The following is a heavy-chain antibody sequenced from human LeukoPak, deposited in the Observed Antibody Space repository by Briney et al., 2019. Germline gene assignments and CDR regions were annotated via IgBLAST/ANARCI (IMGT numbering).Heavy chain of an antibody. CDR3: ARDSGWELQQYYFDY. D-gene: IGHD2-15*01. CDR1: GHTFTSYS. J-gene: IGHJ4*02. CDR2: ISASNGNT. Sequence: ASVKVSCKASGHTFTSYSINWVRRAPGQGLEWIGWISASNGNTNYAQKFQGRVTMTIDSSTRTVNMELRSLRSDDTAFDFCARDSGWELQQYYFDYWGQGTLVTVSS. V-gene: IGHV1-18*01.